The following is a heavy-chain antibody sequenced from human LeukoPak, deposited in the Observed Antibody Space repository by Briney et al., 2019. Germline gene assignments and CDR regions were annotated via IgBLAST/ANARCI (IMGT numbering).Heavy chain of an antibody. CDR1: GYSFTSYW. CDR2: IYPGDSDT. V-gene: IGHV5-51*01. CDR3: ARGMSSSHFDY. J-gene: IGHJ4*02. D-gene: IGHD6-13*01. Sequence: GESLKISCKASGYSFTSYWIGWVRQMPGKGLEWMGIIYPGDSDTRYSPSFQGQVIISADKSISTAYLQWSNLKASDTAMYYCARGMSSSHFDYWGQGTLVTVSS.